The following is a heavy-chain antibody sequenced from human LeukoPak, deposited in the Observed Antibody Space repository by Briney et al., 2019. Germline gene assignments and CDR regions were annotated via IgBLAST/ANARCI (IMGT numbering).Heavy chain of an antibody. D-gene: IGHD6-19*01. CDR2: ISGSGGST. CDR1: GFTFSSYA. CDR3: AKLGIAVAGTRWFDP. J-gene: IGHJ5*02. Sequence: GGSLRLSCAASGFTFSSYAVSWVRQAPGKGLEWVSAISGSGGSTYYADSVKGRFTISRDNSKNTLYLQMNSLRAEDTAVYYCAKLGIAVAGTRWFDPWGQGTLVTVSS. V-gene: IGHV3-23*01.